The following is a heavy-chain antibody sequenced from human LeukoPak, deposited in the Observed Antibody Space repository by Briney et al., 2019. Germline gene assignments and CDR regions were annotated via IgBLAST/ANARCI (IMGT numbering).Heavy chain of an antibody. D-gene: IGHD3-3*01. J-gene: IGHJ4*02. Sequence: GGSLRLSCAASGLTFSSYWMHWVRQAPGKGLVWVSRINSDGSSTSYADSVKGRFTISRDNAKNTLYLQMNSLRAEDTAVYYCARLLEWLPLDYWGQGTLVTVSS. CDR3: ARLLEWLPLDY. CDR1: GLTFSSYW. V-gene: IGHV3-74*01. CDR2: INSDGSST.